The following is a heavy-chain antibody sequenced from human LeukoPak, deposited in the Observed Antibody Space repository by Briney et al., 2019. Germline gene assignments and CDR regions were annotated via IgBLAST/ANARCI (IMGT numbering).Heavy chain of an antibody. Sequence: SETLSLTCAVYGGSFSGYYWSWIRQPPGKGLEWIGEINHSGSTNYNPSLKSRVTISVDTSKNQFSLKLSSVTAADTAVYYCVRDITMVRGSTPDWGQGTLVSVCS. CDR3: VRDITMVRGSTPD. CDR1: GGSFSGYY. J-gene: IGHJ4*02. CDR2: INHSGST. D-gene: IGHD3-10*01. V-gene: IGHV4-34*01.